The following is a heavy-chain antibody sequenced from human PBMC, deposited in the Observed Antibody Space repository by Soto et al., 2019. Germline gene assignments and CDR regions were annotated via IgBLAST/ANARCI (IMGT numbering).Heavy chain of an antibody. V-gene: IGHV3-23*01. J-gene: IGHJ3*02. CDR2: ISGSGGST. D-gene: IGHD3-3*01. CDR1: GFTFSSYA. Sequence: GGSLRLSCAASGFTFSSYAMSWVRQAPGKGLEWVSAISGSGGSTYYADSVKGRFTISRDNSKNTLYLQMNSLRAEDTAVYYCAKDFRGWIFGVVIIPSDAFDIWGQGTMVTVSS. CDR3: AKDFRGWIFGVVIIPSDAFDI.